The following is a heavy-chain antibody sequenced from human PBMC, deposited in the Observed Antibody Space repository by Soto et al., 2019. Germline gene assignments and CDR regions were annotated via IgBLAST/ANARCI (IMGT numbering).Heavy chain of an antibody. D-gene: IGHD6-6*01. CDR1: GGSISSYY. V-gene: IGHV4-4*07. J-gene: IGHJ4*02. CDR3: ARVMEQLALDY. Sequence: QVQLQESGPGLVKPSETLSLTCTVSGGSISSYYWSWIRQPAGKGLEWIWRLYTSGSTNYNPSLKSRVTMSVDTYKNQFSMKLSSVTAADTAVYYCARVMEQLALDYLGQGTLVTVSS. CDR2: LYTSGST.